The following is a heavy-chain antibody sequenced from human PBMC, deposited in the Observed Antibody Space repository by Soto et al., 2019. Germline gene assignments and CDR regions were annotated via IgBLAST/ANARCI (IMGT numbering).Heavy chain of an antibody. CDR2: IYTGGGA. Sequence: GGSLRLSCAASGFTVSTSYMNWVRQAPGKGLEWVSVIYTGGGAYYADSVKGRFTISRDDSKNTVYLQMNSLRAEDTAVYYCARDSYSVYWGQGTLVTVSS. CDR3: ARDSYSVY. D-gene: IGHD1-26*01. CDR1: GFTVSTSY. V-gene: IGHV3-66*01. J-gene: IGHJ4*02.